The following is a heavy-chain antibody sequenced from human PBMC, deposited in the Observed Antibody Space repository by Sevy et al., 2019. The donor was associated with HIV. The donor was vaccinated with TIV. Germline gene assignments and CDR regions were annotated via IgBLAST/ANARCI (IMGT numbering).Heavy chain of an antibody. V-gene: IGHV3-30*18. CDR1: GFTFSSYG. CDR2: ISYDGSNK. CDR3: AKVRWPEH. J-gene: IGHJ1*01. Sequence: GGSLRLSCAASGFTFSSYGMHWVRQAPGKGLEWVAVISYDGSNKYYADSVKGRFTISRDNSKNTLYLQMNSLRAEDTAVYYCAKVRWPEHWGQGTLVTVSS. D-gene: IGHD2-15*01.